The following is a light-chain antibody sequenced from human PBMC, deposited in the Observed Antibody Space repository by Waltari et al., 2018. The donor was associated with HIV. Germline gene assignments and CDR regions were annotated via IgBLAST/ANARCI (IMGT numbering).Light chain of an antibody. CDR3: AAWDDSLNGHLV. J-gene: IGLJ2*01. CDR2: PTT. Sequence: QSVLTQPPSASGTPGQRVTISCSGGSSNIGTNPVFWYQHLPATAPKVLIYPTTQRPSGVPGRFSGSKSGTSAYLAISGLQSEDEADYYCAAWDDSLNGHLVFGGGTKLTVL. V-gene: IGLV1-44*01. CDR1: SSNIGTNP.